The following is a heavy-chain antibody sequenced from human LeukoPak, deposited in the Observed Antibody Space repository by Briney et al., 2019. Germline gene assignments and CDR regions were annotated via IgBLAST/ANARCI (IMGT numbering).Heavy chain of an antibody. Sequence: GGSLRLSCAASGFSFTGSAIHWLRQASGKGLEWVGHIRRKGNDYAPAYTASVKGRFTISRDDSKNTAFLQMDSLKTEDTAVYFCAKLGGSPPYFDYWGQGTLVTVST. J-gene: IGHJ4*02. CDR2: IRRKGNDYAP. D-gene: IGHD3-16*01. CDR1: GFSFTGSA. V-gene: IGHV3-73*01. CDR3: AKLGGSPPYFDY.